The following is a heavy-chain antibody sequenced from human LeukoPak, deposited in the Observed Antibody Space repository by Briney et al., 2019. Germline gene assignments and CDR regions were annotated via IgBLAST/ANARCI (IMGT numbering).Heavy chain of an antibody. V-gene: IGHV3-23*01. CDR3: AKWAPYCSSTSCYIAY. Sequence: GGSLRLSCAASGFSFSTYAMTWVRQAPGKGLEWVSGISGSGGTTYYADSVRGRFTVSRDNSKNTLYLQMNSLRAEDTAVYYCAKWAPYCSSTSCYIAYWGQGTLVTVSS. CDR1: GFSFSTYA. J-gene: IGHJ4*02. D-gene: IGHD2-2*02. CDR2: ISGSGGTT.